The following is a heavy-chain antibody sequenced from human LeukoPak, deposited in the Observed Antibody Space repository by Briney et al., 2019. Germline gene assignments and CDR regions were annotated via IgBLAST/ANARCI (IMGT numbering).Heavy chain of an antibody. Sequence: PGGSLRLSCAASGFSFSSYWISWVRQAPGKGLEWVANIREDGSEKYYVDSVKGRFTISRDNAKNSLYLQMNSLRAEDTAVYYCAKDSSSWYGGVGYFDYWGQGTLVTVSS. V-gene: IGHV3-7*01. J-gene: IGHJ4*02. D-gene: IGHD6-13*01. CDR2: IREDGSEK. CDR1: GFSFSSYW. CDR3: AKDSSSWYGGVGYFDY.